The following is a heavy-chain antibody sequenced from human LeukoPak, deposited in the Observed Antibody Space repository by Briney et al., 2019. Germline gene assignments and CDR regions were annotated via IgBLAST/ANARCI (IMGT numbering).Heavy chain of an antibody. CDR2: ISPSSGNI. CDR3: ARAAYSSGPDY. D-gene: IGHD6-19*01. Sequence: GALRLSCAASGFTFSTFSMNWVRQAPGKGLEWVSYISPSSGNIHYADSVRARFTISRDNAKNSLYLQLNSLRDEDTAMYFCARAAYSSGPDYWGQGTLVTVSS. CDR1: GFTFSTFS. V-gene: IGHV3-48*02. J-gene: IGHJ4*02.